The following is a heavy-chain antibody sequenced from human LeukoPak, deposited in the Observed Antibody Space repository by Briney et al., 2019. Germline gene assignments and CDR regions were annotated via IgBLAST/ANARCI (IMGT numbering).Heavy chain of an antibody. Sequence: SETLSLTCTVSGGSISGTYYWSWIRQPPGKGLEWIGYIYYTGTTDCNPSLKSRVTISLDTSKNQFSLNLSSVTAADTAVYYCARRWVYDKRAFDAWGQGTMVTVSS. J-gene: IGHJ3*01. CDR1: GGSISGTYY. CDR2: IYYTGTT. CDR3: ARRWVYDKRAFDA. V-gene: IGHV4-59*08. D-gene: IGHD3-16*01.